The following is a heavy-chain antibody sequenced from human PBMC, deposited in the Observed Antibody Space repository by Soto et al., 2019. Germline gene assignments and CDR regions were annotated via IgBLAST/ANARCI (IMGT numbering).Heavy chain of an antibody. D-gene: IGHD2-8*01. V-gene: IGHV1-2*04. CDR2: INPKSGGT. CDR3: ARGDSTDCSNGVCSFFYNHDMDV. J-gene: IGHJ6*02. Sequence: ASVKVSCKASGYTFTDYHIHWVRQAPGQGLEWLGRINPKSGGTSTAQKFQGWVTMTTDTSISTASMELTRLTSDDTAIYYCARGDSTDCSNGVCSFFYNHDMDVWGQGTTVTVSS. CDR1: GYTFTDYH.